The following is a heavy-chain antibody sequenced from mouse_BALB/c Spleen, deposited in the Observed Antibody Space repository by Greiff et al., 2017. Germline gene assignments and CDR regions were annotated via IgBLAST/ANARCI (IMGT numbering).Heavy chain of an antibody. Sequence: VQLQQPGAELVRPGASVKLSCKASGYTFTSYWINWVKQRPGQGLEWIGNIYPSDSYTNYNQKFKDKATLTVDKSSSTAYMQLSSPTSEDSAVYYCTRGGSSGSLDYWGQGTTLTVSS. J-gene: IGHJ2*01. CDR2: IYPSDSYT. CDR3: TRGGSSGSLDY. CDR1: GYTFTSYW. D-gene: IGHD3-1*01. V-gene: IGHV1-69*02.